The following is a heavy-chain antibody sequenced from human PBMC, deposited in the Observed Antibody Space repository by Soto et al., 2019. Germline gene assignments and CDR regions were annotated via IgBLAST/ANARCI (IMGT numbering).Heavy chain of an antibody. CDR3: ARHGAISSGLPYDY. CDR2: IYPGDSDT. J-gene: IGHJ4*02. D-gene: IGHD3-22*01. V-gene: IGHV5-51*01. Sequence: GRSLKISCQDSGYEFTTKWISWVRQMTGKGLEWMGIIYPGDSDTRYSPCIQGQVTISADKSISTAYLQLSSLKASDTAMYYCARHGAISSGLPYDYWGQGTLVAVS. CDR1: GYEFTTKW.